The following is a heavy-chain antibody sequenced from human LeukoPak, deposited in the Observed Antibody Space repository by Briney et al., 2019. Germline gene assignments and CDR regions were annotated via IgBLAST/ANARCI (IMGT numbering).Heavy chain of an antibody. J-gene: IGHJ4*02. CDR3: AKQSGADRGHLDF. CDR2: ISYDGSNK. D-gene: IGHD4/OR15-4a*01. Sequence: GRSLRLSCAASGFTFSSYGMHWVRRAPGKGLEWVAVISYDGSNKYCADSVKGRFTISRDNSKNTLYLQMNSLRAEDTAVYYCAKQSGADRGHLDFWGQGTLVTVSS. V-gene: IGHV3-30*18. CDR1: GFTFSSYG.